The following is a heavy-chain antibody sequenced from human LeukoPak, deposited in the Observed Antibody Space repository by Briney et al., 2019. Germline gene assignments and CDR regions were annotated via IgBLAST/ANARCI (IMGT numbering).Heavy chain of an antibody. D-gene: IGHD2-15*01. CDR3: AKATCSGGSCYRFDY. CDR1: GFTFSSYA. J-gene: IGHJ4*02. Sequence: PGGSLRLSCAASGFTFSSYAMSWVRQAPGKGLEWVSAISGSGGSTYYADSVKGRFTISRDNSKNTLYLQMNSLRAEDTAIYYCAKATCSGGSCYRFDYWGQGTLVTVSS. CDR2: ISGSGGST. V-gene: IGHV3-23*01.